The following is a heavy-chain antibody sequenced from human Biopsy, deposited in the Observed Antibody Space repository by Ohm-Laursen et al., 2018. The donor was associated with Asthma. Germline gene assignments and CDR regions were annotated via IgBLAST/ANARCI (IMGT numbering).Heavy chain of an antibody. CDR1: GGSFTHYF. Sequence: TLSLTCPISGGSFTHYFWMWIRQPPGEGLEWIGEINYRGDTNYNPSLESRVSISVDTSTYHFSLRLNSVTAADTAVYYCVRGEEVAGTYFKDWDQGTLVTVSS. V-gene: IGHV4-34*01. CDR2: INYRGDT. D-gene: IGHD6-19*01. CDR3: VRGEEVAGTYFKD. J-gene: IGHJ1*01.